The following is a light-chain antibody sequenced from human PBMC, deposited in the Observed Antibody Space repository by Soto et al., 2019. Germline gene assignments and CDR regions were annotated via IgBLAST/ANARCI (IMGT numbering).Light chain of an antibody. CDR3: NSYTSSSTLYV. CDR1: SSDIGGYNY. Sequence: QSALTQPASVSGSPGQSITISCTGTSSDIGGYNYVSWYQQHPGKAPKLMVYEVSNRPSGVSNRFSGSKSGNTASLTISGLPAEDEADYYCNSYTSSSTLYVFGTGTKVTVL. V-gene: IGLV2-14*01. J-gene: IGLJ1*01. CDR2: EVS.